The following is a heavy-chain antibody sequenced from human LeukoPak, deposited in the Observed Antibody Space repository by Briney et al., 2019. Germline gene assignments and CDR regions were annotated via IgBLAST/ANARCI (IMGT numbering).Heavy chain of an antibody. J-gene: IGHJ6*03. D-gene: IGHD3-10*01. CDR3: ASLVRGVEYYMDV. V-gene: IGHV3-66*01. CDR2: IYSGGST. CDR1: GFTVSSNY. Sequence: GGSLRLSCAASGFTVSSNYMSWVRQAPGKGLEWVSVIYSGGSTYYADSVKGRFTISRDNSKNTLYLQMNSLRAEDTAVYYCASLVRGVEYYMDVWGKGTTVTISS.